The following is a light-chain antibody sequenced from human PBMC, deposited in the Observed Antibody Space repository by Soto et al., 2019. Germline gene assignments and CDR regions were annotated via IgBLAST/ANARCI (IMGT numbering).Light chain of an antibody. CDR1: QSVSRNF. J-gene: IGKJ2*01. CDR2: GAS. V-gene: IGKV3-20*01. Sequence: EIVLTQSPGTLSLSPGERATLSCGASQSVSRNFLAWYQQKPGQAPRLHIYGASNRATGIPDRFSGSGSGTDFTLTISRLEPEDFAVYYCQQFCSSAYTFGQGTKLDIK. CDR3: QQFCSSAYT.